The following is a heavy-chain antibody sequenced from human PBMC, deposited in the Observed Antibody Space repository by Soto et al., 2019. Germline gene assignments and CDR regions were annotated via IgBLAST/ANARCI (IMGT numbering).Heavy chain of an antibody. CDR1: GDSITSGYY. CDR3: ATRITVFGLLIPPFDP. CDR2: IYHSGST. V-gene: IGHV4-38-2*01. J-gene: IGHJ5*02. D-gene: IGHD3-3*01. Sequence: SETLSLTCAVSGDSITSGYYWDWIRQPPGKGLEWIATIYHSGSTHYNPSLKSRVTISVDTSQNQFSLRLSSVTAADTAIYYCATRITVFGLLIPPFDPWGQGTTVTVSS.